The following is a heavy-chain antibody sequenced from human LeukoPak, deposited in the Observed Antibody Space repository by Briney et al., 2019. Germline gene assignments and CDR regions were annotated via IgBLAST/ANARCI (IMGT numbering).Heavy chain of an antibody. D-gene: IGHD5/OR15-5a*01. CDR2: IRYSGST. J-gene: IGHJ5*02. CDR3: ATSDTVSTYNWFDP. Sequence: SETLSLTCNVSGGSISSNTYFWGWIRRPPGQGLEWIGSIRYSGSTYYNPSLKSRVTISVDTSKSQFSLNLSSLTAADAAVYYCATSDTVSTYNWFDPWGQGTLVTVS. CDR1: GGSISSNTYF. V-gene: IGHV4-39*01.